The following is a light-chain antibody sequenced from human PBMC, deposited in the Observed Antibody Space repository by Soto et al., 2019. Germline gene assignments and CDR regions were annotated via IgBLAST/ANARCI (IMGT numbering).Light chain of an antibody. V-gene: IGKV1-39*01. CDR2: AAS. CDR3: QQSYSTPWT. J-gene: IGKJ1*01. CDR1: QSISSY. Sequence: DIQMTQSPSSLSASVGDRVTITCRASQSISSYLNWYRQKPGKAPKLLIYAASSLQSGVPSRFSGSGSGTDFTLTISSLQPEDFATYYCQQSYSTPWTFXQGTKVDIK.